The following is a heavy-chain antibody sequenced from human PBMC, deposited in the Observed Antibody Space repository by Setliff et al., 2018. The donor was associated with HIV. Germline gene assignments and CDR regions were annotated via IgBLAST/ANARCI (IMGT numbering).Heavy chain of an antibody. CDR1: GLTFSNYW. CDR3: ASSGSYGY. D-gene: IGHD1-26*01. V-gene: IGHV3-74*01. Sequence: GGSLRLSCAASGLTFSNYWMHWVRQAPGKGLEWVSRIDSDGSDTNYADSVRGRFTISRDNAKNSLYLQMNSLRAEDTAVYYCASSGSYGYWGQGTLVTVSS. J-gene: IGHJ4*02. CDR2: IDSDGSDT.